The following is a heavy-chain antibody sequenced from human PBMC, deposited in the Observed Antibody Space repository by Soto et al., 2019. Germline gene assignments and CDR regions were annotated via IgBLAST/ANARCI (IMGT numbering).Heavy chain of an antibody. CDR1: GFSVTSYG. D-gene: IGHD5-18*01. J-gene: IGHJ5*02. V-gene: IGHV5-51*01. Sequence: PGESLKISCKGSGFSVTSYGIVWVRQMPGKGLEWMGIIYPGDSDVRNSPSFQGQVTFSADKSISTAYLQWSSLKASDTAMYYCARRAYNYSDDLQDYFDPWGQGNLVTVSS. CDR3: ARRAYNYSDDLQDYFDP. CDR2: IYPGDSDV.